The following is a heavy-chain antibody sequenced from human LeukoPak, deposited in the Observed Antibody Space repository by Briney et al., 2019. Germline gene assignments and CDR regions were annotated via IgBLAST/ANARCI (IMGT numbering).Heavy chain of an antibody. CDR1: GGSISSSSYY. CDR3: ARGDFWSGYYMSTAFDY. J-gene: IGHJ4*02. CDR2: IYYSGST. Sequence: PSETLSLTCTVSGGSISSSSYYWGWIRQPPGKGLEWIGSIYYSGSTYYNPSFKSRVTISVDTSKNQFSLKLSSVTAADTAVYYCARGDFWSGYYMSTAFDYWGQGTLVTVSS. D-gene: IGHD3-3*01. V-gene: IGHV4-39*07.